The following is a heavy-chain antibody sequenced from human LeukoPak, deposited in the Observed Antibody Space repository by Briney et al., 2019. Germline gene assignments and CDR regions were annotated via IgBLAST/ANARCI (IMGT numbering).Heavy chain of an antibody. D-gene: IGHD6-13*01. CDR2: IYYSGST. Sequence: SETLSLTCAVSGGSISSSNWWSWVRQPPGKGLEWIGYIYYSGSTNYNPSLKSRVTISVDTPKNQFSLKLSSVTAADTAVYYCARGLSSSWYGYWGQGTLVTVSS. V-gene: IGHV4-4*02. CDR1: GGSISSSNW. CDR3: ARGLSSSWYGY. J-gene: IGHJ4*02.